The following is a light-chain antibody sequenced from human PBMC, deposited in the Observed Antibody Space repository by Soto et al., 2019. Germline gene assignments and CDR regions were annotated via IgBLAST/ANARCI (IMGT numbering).Light chain of an antibody. CDR2: GAS. J-gene: IGKJ1*01. Sequence: EIVMTQSPATLSVSPGERVTLSCRASQSISRNLAWCQQKPGQAPRLLIYGASTRATDIPARFSGSGSGTEFPLTISSLQSEDFAVYYGQQYNNWSLTFGQGTKLEIK. V-gene: IGKV3-15*01. CDR3: QQYNNWSLT. CDR1: QSISRN.